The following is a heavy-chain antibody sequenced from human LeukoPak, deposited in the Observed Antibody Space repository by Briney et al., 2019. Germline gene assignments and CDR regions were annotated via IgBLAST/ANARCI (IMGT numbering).Heavy chain of an antibody. CDR1: GGSISSGSYY. V-gene: IGHV4-61*02. Sequence: SQTLSLTCTVSGGSISSGSYYWSWIRQPAGKGLEWFGRIYTSGSTNYNPSLKSRVTISVDTSKNQFSLKLSSVTAADTAVYYCAREGGYDTLDYWGQGTLVTVSS. J-gene: IGHJ4*02. D-gene: IGHD5-12*01. CDR2: IYTSGST. CDR3: AREGGYDTLDY.